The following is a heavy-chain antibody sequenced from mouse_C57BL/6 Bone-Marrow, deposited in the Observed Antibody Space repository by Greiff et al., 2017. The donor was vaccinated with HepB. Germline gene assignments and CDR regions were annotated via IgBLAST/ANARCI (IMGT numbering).Heavy chain of an antibody. CDR1: GYSITSGYY. CDR2: ISYDGSN. J-gene: IGHJ4*01. Sequence: EVQLQESGPGLAKPSQSLSLTCSVTGYSITSGYYWNWIRQFPGNKLEWMGYISYDGSNNYNPSLKNRISITRDTSKNQFFLKLNSVTTEDTATYYCARELEGAMDYWGQGTSVTVSS. CDR3: ARELEGAMDY. D-gene: IGHD4-1*01. V-gene: IGHV3-6*01.